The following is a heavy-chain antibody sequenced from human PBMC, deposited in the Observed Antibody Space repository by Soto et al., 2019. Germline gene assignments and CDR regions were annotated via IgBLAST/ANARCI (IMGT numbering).Heavy chain of an antibody. V-gene: IGHV4-59*01. Sequence: PSETLSLTCTVSGGSISSYYWSWIRQPPGKGLEWIGYIYYSGSTNYNPSLKSRVTISVDTSKNQFSLKLSSVTAADTAVYYCARDMLTPGGWFDPWGQGTLVTVSS. CDR2: IYYSGST. CDR3: ARDMLTPGGWFDP. CDR1: GGSISSYY. J-gene: IGHJ5*02. D-gene: IGHD3-16*01.